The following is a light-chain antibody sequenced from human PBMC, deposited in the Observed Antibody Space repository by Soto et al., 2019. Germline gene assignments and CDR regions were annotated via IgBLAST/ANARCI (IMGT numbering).Light chain of an antibody. Sequence: QSALTQPASVSGSPGQSITISCTGTSSDVGGYNYVSWYKQHPDKAPKLRIYDVSNRPSEVSNRFSGPKSVNTASLTISGVQAEEEADYYCTSYTSSSTRVFGGGAPLTAL. CDR3: TSYTSSSTRV. J-gene: IGLJ2*01. CDR1: SSDVGGYNY. V-gene: IGLV2-14*01. CDR2: DVS.